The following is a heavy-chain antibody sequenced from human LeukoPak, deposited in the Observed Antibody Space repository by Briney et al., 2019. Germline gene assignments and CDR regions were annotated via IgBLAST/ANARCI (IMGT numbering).Heavy chain of an antibody. CDR2: IYYSGST. D-gene: IGHD2-2*01. Sequence: ETSETLSLTCTVSGGSISSYYWSWIRQPPGKGLEWIGYIYYSGSTNYNPSLKSRVTISVDTSKNQFSLKLSSVTAADTAVYYCARHRASSSSCYDYWGQGTLVTVSS. V-gene: IGHV4-59*01. CDR1: GGSISSYY. J-gene: IGHJ4*02. CDR3: ARHRASSSSCYDY.